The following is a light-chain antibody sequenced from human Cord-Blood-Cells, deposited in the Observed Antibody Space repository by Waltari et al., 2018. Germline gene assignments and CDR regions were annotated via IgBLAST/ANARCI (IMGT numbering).Light chain of an antibody. Sequence: QSALTQPASLSGFPGQSLTISCTGNSSEGGGSKSVSWYQQPPGKAPKLMIYDVSNRPSGVSNRFSGSKSGNTASLTISGLQAEDEADYYCSSYTSSSTLVVFGGGTKLTVL. CDR1: SSEGGGSKS. CDR2: DVS. J-gene: IGLJ2*01. CDR3: SSYTSSSTLVV. V-gene: IGLV2-14*01.